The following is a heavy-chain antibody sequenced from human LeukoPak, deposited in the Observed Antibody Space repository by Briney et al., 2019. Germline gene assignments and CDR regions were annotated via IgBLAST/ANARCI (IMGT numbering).Heavy chain of an antibody. Sequence: SGGALRLSCAASGFTFSIYSMNWVRQAPGKGLEWVSSISSSSSYIYYADSVKGRFTISRDNAKNSLYLQMNSLRAEDTAVYYCARDQGFDPWGQGTLVTVSS. V-gene: IGHV3-21*01. CDR3: ARDQGFDP. CDR2: ISSSSSYI. J-gene: IGHJ5*02. CDR1: GFTFSIYS.